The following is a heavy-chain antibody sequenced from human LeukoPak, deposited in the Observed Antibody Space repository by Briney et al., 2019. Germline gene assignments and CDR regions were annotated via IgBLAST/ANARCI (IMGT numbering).Heavy chain of an antibody. CDR1: GFTFSFNG. CDR2: IQYDGNNK. CDR3: AKGHMTTYFQP. V-gene: IGHV3-30*02. J-gene: IGHJ1*01. Sequence: GGSLRLSCAASGFTFSFNGMHWVRQAPGKGLEWVALIQYDGNNKYYTDSVKGRFTISRDNSKNTLYLQKNSLRPEDTAVYYCAKGHMTTYFQPWDQGTLVTVSS. D-gene: IGHD4-11*01.